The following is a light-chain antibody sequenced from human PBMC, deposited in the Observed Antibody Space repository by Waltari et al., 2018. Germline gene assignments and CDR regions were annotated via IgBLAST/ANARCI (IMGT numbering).Light chain of an antibody. CDR1: QSVISSFNNKNY. CDR3: QQYSATPPT. CDR2: WAS. Sequence: DIVMTQSPDSLAVSLGDRATINCKSSQSVISSFNNKNYLTWFQQKAGEPPKLLIYWASTRESGVPDRFSGSGSGTDFTLTINGLQAEDVAVYYCQQYSATPPTFGQGTKVEIK. J-gene: IGKJ1*01. V-gene: IGKV4-1*01.